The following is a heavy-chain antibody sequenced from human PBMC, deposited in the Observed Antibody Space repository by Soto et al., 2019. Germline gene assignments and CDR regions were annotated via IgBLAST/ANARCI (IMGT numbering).Heavy chain of an antibody. V-gene: IGHV1-2*04. J-gene: IGHJ6*02. CDR3: ARVALGSGWYGDYYGTDV. Sequence: ASVKVSCKASGYTFTGYHMHWVRQAPGQGLEWMGWINPNSGATNYAQKFQDWVTMTRDTSISTAYMELNRLRSDDTAVYYCARVALGSGWYGDYYGTDVWGQGTTVTVS. CDR2: INPNSGAT. D-gene: IGHD6-19*01. CDR1: GYTFTGYH.